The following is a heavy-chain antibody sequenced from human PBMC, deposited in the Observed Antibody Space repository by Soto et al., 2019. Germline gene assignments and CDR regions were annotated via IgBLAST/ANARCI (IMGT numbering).Heavy chain of an antibody. V-gene: IGHV1-18*01. CDR3: ARDRGVAPPVAVNTHYYYDMDV. CDR1: GYSFTNYG. Sequence: QDQLVQSGGEVKKPGDSVKVSCKASGYSFTNYGITWVRQAPGQGFEWMGWSSAYNGDTNYAQKLQGRVTMTTDAATSTAYLGMRSWRADDTAVYYCARDRGVAPPVAVNTHYYYDMDVWGKGTTVTVSS. CDR2: SSAYNGDT. J-gene: IGHJ6*03. D-gene: IGHD6-19*01.